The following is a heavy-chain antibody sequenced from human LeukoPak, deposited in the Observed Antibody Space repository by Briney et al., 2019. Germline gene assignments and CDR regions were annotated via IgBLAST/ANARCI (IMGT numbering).Heavy chain of an antibody. Sequence: GGSLRLSCAASGFAFSTSWMSWVRQAPGKGLEWVANIKHDGSEKNFVDSVKGRFTISRDNANNSLFLEMNNVRAEDTATCYCAREGQYDFWSGLKWFDPWGQGTQVIVSS. CDR3: AREGQYDFWSGLKWFDP. J-gene: IGHJ5*02. CDR2: IKHDGSEK. CDR1: GFAFSTSW. V-gene: IGHV3-7*01. D-gene: IGHD3/OR15-3a*01.